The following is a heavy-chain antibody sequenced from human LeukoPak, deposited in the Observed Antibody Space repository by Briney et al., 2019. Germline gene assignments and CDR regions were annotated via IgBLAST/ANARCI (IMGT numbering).Heavy chain of an antibody. D-gene: IGHD6-19*01. CDR3: ARDRRGSGWSEAFDI. V-gene: IGHV1-46*01. Sequence: ASVKVSCKASGYTFTSYYMHWVRQAPGQGLEWMGIINPSGGSTSYAQKFQGRVTMTRDTSTSTVYMELSSLRSEDTAVYYCARDRRGSGWSEAFDIWGQGTMVTVSS. CDR1: GYTFTSYY. J-gene: IGHJ3*02. CDR2: INPSGGST.